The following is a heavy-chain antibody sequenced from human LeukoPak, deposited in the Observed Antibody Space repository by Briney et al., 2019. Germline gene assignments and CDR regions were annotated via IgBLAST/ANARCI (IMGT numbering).Heavy chain of an antibody. CDR1: GFTLATYA. CDR3: TTSPEIVVVPAAPSYSYKDV. J-gene: IGHJ6*03. D-gene: IGHD2-2*01. CDR2: IRGKAYSGTT. V-gene: IGHV3-49*04. Sequence: QPGGSLRLSCTASGFTLATYALSWVRQAPGKGLEWVGFIRGKAYSGTTDYAASVKGRFTISRDDSKSIAYLQMNGLKTEDTGVYFCTTSPEIVVVPAAPSYSYKDVWGSGTTVTVSS.